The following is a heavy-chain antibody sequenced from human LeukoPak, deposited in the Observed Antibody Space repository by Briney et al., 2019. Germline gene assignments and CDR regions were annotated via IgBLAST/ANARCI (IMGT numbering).Heavy chain of an antibody. J-gene: IGHJ4*02. CDR2: ISSSSSYI. CDR1: GFTFSSYS. V-gene: IGHV3-21*01. Sequence: GGSLRLSCAASGFTFSSYSMNWVRRAPGKGLERVSSISSSSSYIYYADSVKGRFTISRDNAKNSLYLQMNSLRAEDTAVYYCARGKQAAAGIFGYWGQGTLVTVSS. CDR3: ARGKQAAAGIFGY. D-gene: IGHD6-13*01.